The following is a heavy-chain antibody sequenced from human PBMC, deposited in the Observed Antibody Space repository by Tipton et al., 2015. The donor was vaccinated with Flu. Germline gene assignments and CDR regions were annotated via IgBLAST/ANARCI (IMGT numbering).Heavy chain of an antibody. J-gene: IGHJ3*01. CDR1: GRSVDSTTYY. D-gene: IGHD2-21*01. CDR3: VRDVPCGGDFGARDL. Sequence: TLSLTCSVSGRSVDSTTYYWVWIRQPPGKGLEWIGSIYNGWRVYYNPSLKSRVTISMDTSSNHFAMKLSSVTAAGSAVYYCVRDVPCGGDFGARDLWGQGTRVTV. CDR2: IYNGWRV. V-gene: IGHV4-39*06.